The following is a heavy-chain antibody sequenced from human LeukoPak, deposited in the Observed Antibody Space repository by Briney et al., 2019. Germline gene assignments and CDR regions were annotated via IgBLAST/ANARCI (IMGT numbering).Heavy chain of an antibody. Sequence: PSETLSLTCTVSGGSISSYYWSWIRQPAGKGLEWIGRIYISGFTKYNPSLKSRVTMSVDTSKNQVSLKLSSVSAADTAVYYCARADYSSTWSHDYYYMDVWGKGTTVTVSS. CDR3: ARADYSSTWSHDYYYMDV. J-gene: IGHJ6*03. CDR1: GGSISSYY. CDR2: IYISGFT. D-gene: IGHD6-13*01. V-gene: IGHV4-4*07.